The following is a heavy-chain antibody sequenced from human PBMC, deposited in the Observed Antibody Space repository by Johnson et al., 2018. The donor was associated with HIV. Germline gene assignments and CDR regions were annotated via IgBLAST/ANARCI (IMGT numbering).Heavy chain of an antibody. V-gene: IGHV3-7*03. CDR2: IKQDGSEK. J-gene: IGHJ3*02. Sequence: EVQLVESGGGLIQPGGSLRLSCAVSGLSVSINYITWVRQAPWKGLEWVANIKQDGSEKYNVDSVKGRVTISRDNAKNSLYLQMNSLRAEDTAVYYCARVPPFGTHPDGAFDIWGQGTMVTVSS. CDR3: ARVPPFGTHPDGAFDI. D-gene: IGHD1-1*01. CDR1: GLSVSINY.